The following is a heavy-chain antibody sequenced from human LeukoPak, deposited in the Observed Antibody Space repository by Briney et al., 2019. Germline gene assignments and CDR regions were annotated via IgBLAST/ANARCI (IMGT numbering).Heavy chain of an antibody. V-gene: IGHV4-59*08. CDR2: IYYSGST. CDR3: TYSSGSLGDDY. Sequence: SETLSLTCTVSGGSISSYYWSWIRQPPGKRLEWIGYIYYSGSTNYNPSLKSRVTISVDTSKNQLSLKLSSVTAADTAVYYCTYSSGSLGDDYWGQGTLVTVSS. D-gene: IGHD6-19*01. J-gene: IGHJ4*02. CDR1: GGSISSYY.